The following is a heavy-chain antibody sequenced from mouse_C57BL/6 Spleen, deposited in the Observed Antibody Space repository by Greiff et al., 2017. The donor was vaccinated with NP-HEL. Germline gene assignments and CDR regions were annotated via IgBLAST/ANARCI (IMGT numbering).Heavy chain of an antibody. J-gene: IGHJ2*01. V-gene: IGHV1-69*01. CDR1: GYTFTSYW. Sequence: QVQLQQPGAELVMPGASVKLSCKASGYTFTSYWMHWVKQRPGQGLEWIGEIDPSDSYTNYNQKFKGKSTLTVDKSSSTAYMQLSSLTSEDSAVYYCARMGGNYVLDYWGQGTTLTVSS. CDR3: ARMGGNYVLDY. D-gene: IGHD2-1*01. CDR2: IDPSDSYT.